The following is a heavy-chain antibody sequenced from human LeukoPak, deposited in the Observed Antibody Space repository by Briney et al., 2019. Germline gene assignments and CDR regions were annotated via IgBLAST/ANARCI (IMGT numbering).Heavy chain of an antibody. D-gene: IGHD4-17*01. J-gene: IGHJ6*03. CDR3: AKGTATVTSIYYYMDV. Sequence: GGSLRLSCAASGFTFTNFAMSWVRQASGKGLEWVPAISGSGDTTYYANSVKGRFTIFRDDSKNTLYLQMNSLRAEDTAVYYCAKGTATVTSIYYYMDVWGKGTTVTVSS. CDR1: GFTFTNFA. V-gene: IGHV3-23*01. CDR2: ISGSGDTT.